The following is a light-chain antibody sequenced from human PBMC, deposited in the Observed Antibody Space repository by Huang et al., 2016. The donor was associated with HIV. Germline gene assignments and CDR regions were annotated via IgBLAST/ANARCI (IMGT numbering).Light chain of an antibody. CDR3: QQYYSSWT. Sequence: DIVMTQSPDSLAVSLGERAPINCKSSQSVLFSSNNKNYLAWYQKKPGQPPKLLIYWASTRQSGVPDRFSGSGSGTDFTLTISSLQAEDVALYYCQQYYSSWTFGQGTKVEIK. V-gene: IGKV4-1*01. CDR2: WAS. J-gene: IGKJ1*01. CDR1: QSVLFSSNNKNY.